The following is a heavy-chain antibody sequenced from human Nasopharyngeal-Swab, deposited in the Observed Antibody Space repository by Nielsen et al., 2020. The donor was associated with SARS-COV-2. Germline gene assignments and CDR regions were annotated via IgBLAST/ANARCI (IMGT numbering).Heavy chain of an antibody. CDR1: GGSISSYY. CDR3: AKEGATGWFDP. V-gene: IGHV4-59*12. Sequence: SETLSLTCTVFGGSISSYYWSWIRQSPGKGLEWIGFISYTGSTNYNPSLKSRVTISVDTSKNQFSLNLRSMTAADTAVYYCAKEGATGWFDPWGQGTLVTVSS. J-gene: IGHJ5*02. CDR2: ISYTGST.